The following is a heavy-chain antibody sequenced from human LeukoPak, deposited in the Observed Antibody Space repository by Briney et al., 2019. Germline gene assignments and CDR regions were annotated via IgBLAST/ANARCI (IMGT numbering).Heavy chain of an antibody. D-gene: IGHD5-24*01. CDR1: GGSISSYY. J-gene: IGHJ4*02. Sequence: SETLSLTCTVSGGSISSYYWSWIRQPPGKGLEWIGYIYYSGSTNYNPSLKSRVTISVDTSKNQFSLKLSSVTAADTAVYYCARDPGGSLQFDYWGQGTLVTVSS. CDR3: ARDPGGSLQFDY. CDR2: IYYSGST. V-gene: IGHV4-59*01.